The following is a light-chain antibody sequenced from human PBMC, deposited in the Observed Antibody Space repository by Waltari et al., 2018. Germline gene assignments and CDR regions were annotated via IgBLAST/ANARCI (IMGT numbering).Light chain of an antibody. Sequence: DIQMTQSPSSLSASVGDRVTITCRASQGISDSLAWYQQKPGKAPNLLIYAASKLESGVPIRFSGSGSGADYTLTINSLRPEDVATYYCQQYYDSPPGTFGQGTRLEIK. J-gene: IGKJ2*02. V-gene: IGKV1-NL1*01. CDR1: QGISDS. CDR3: QQYYDSPPGT. CDR2: AAS.